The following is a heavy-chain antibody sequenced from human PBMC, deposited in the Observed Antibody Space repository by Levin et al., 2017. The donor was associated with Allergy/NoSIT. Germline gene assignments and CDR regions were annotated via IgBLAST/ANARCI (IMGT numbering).Heavy chain of an antibody. V-gene: IGHV3-11*01. D-gene: IGHD5-24*01. CDR1: GFTFSDYY. J-gene: IGHJ2*01. Sequence: LSLTCAASGFTFSDYYMSWIRQAPGKGLEWVSYISSSSSAIYYADSVKGRFTISRDNAKHSLYLQMNSLRAEDTAVYYCARGQGLEMATITGYFDLWGRGTLVTVSS. CDR2: ISSSSSAI. CDR3: ARGQGLEMATITGYFDL.